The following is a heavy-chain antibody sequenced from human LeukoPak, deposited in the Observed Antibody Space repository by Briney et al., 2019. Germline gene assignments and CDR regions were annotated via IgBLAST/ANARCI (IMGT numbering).Heavy chain of an antibody. J-gene: IGHJ4*02. CDR3: TRDPRHLDS. Sequence: GGFLRLSCAASGFTFSSYWMSWVRQAPGKGVEWVAYISGSGHDINYSESAKGRFTISRDNAKNSLYLQMSSLRVEDTAVYYCTRDPRHLDSWGQGTLVTVSS. CDR1: GFTFSSYW. CDR2: ISGSGHDI. D-gene: IGHD6-6*01. V-gene: IGHV3-21*05.